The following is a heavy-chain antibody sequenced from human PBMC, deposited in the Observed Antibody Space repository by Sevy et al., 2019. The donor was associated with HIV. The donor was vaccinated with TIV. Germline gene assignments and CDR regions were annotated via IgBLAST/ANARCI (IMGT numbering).Heavy chain of an antibody. J-gene: IGHJ4*02. D-gene: IGHD6-13*01. CDR2: ITQDGSVK. CDR1: GFTLNSYW. CDR3: VRAIAAAGSF. V-gene: IGHV3-7*01. Sequence: GGSLRLSCAASGFTLNSYWMSWVRQAPGKGLEWVANITQDGSVKYYGDSVKGRFTISRDNARNSLYLRMNSLRAEDTALYYCVRAIAAAGSFWGQGTLVTVSS.